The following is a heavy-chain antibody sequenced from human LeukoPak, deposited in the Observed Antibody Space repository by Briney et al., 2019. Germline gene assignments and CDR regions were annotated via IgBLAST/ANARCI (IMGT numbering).Heavy chain of an antibody. Sequence: GGSLRLSCAASGFTFSSYAMSWVRQAPGKGLEWVSTITSGGSTYYADSVKGRFTISRDNPKNTLYLQMNSLRGEDTAVYYCAKAPPSRNWYGYFDLWGRGTLVTVSS. CDR3: AKAPPSRNWYGYFDL. J-gene: IGHJ2*01. CDR2: ITSGGST. CDR1: GFTFSSYA. V-gene: IGHV3-23*01. D-gene: IGHD6-13*01.